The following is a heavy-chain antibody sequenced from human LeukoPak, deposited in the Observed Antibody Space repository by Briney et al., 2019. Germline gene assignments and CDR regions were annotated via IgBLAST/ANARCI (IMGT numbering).Heavy chain of an antibody. CDR3: AKPRDIVVVPAASFDY. CDR1: GFTFISYA. V-gene: IGHV3-23*01. CDR2: LSGSGGST. Sequence: GGSLRLSCAASGFTFISYAMSWVRQAPGKGLEWVSALSGSGGSTYYADSVRGRFTISRDNSKNTLYLQMNSLRAEDTAVYYCAKPRDIVVVPAASFDYWGQGTLVTVSS. D-gene: IGHD2-2*01. J-gene: IGHJ4*02.